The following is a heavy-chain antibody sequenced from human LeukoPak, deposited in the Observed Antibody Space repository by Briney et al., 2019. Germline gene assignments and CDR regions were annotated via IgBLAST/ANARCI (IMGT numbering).Heavy chain of an antibody. CDR2: INPNSGGT. V-gene: IGHV1-2*02. CDR3: ARDSGDGYNDY. D-gene: IGHD5-24*01. J-gene: IGHJ4*02. CDR1: GGTFSSYA. Sequence: ASVKVSCKASGGTFSSYAISWVRQAPGQGLEWMGWINPNSGGTNYAQKFQGRVTMTRDTSISTAYMELSRLRSDDTAVYYCARDSGDGYNDYWGQGTLVTVSS.